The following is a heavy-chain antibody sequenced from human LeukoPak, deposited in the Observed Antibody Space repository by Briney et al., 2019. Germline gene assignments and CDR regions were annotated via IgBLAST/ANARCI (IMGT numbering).Heavy chain of an antibody. CDR2: ISGSGDAT. Sequence: QSGGSLRLSCAVSGFIFSSYAMSWVRQAPGKGLEWVSSISGSGDATKYADSVMGRFTISRDNSKNTLSLQMNSLRAEDTAVYYCAKSDCASDGCKLLNCWGQGTLVTASS. V-gene: IGHV3-23*01. J-gene: IGHJ4*02. CDR3: AKSDCASDGCKLLNC. D-gene: IGHD5-24*01. CDR1: GFIFSSYA.